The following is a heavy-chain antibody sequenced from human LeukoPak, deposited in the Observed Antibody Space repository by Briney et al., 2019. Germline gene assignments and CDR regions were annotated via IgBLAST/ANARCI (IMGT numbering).Heavy chain of an antibody. CDR2: ISHDGDDQ. V-gene: IGHV3-30-3*01. CDR3: ARDPGGASYFDY. CDR1: GFDFSDYA. D-gene: IGHD3-16*01. J-gene: IGHJ4*02. Sequence: PGGSLRLSCVASGFDFSDYAMHWVRQAPGKGLEWVALISHDGDDQYYPDSVKGRFTFSRDNSKNTLFLQMDALRPDDTAVYYCARDPGGASYFDYWGQGILVAVSS.